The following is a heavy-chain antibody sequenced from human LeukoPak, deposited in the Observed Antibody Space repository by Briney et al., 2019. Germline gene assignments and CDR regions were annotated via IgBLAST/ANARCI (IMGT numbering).Heavy chain of an antibody. CDR1: GFTFSSYS. CDR3: ARHPATYIAVAGHFDY. D-gene: IGHD6-19*01. Sequence: GGSLRLSCAASGFTFSSYSMNWVRQAPGKGLEWVSSISSSSSYIYYADSVKGRFTISRDNAKNSLYLQMNSLRAEDTAVYYCARHPATYIAVAGHFDYWGQGTLVTDSS. J-gene: IGHJ4*02. CDR2: ISSSSSYI. V-gene: IGHV3-21*01.